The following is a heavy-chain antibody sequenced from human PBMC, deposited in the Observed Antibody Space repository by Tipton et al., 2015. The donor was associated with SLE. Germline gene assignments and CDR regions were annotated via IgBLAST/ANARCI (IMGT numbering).Heavy chain of an antibody. CDR1: GGSVSSGDYY. J-gene: IGHJ4*02. V-gene: IGHV4-31*03. CDR2: IHYSGST. D-gene: IGHD6-25*01. Sequence: TLSLTCTVSGGSVSSGDYYWSWIRQLPGKGLEWIGYIHYSGSTFYNPSLQSRVTISRDTSKNHFSLNLTSVTAADTAVYYCARDSGAAAAADHWGQGTLLTVSS. CDR3: ARDSGAAAAADH.